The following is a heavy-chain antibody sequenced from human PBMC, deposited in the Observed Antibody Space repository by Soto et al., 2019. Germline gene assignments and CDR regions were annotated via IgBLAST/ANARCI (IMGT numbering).Heavy chain of an antibody. CDR1: GFTFRNYA. V-gene: IGHV3-23*01. CDR2: ISGGGDET. Sequence: EVQLLESGGGWVQPGGSLRLSCAASGFTFRNYAMTWVRQAPGKGLEWVSGISGGGDETYNADSVKGRFTISRDNSKNTLYLQMNSLRAEDTAIYYCVKDGEADNGVWDYFDHWGQGTLITVSS. CDR3: VKDGEADNGVWDYFDH. D-gene: IGHD1-26*01. J-gene: IGHJ4*02.